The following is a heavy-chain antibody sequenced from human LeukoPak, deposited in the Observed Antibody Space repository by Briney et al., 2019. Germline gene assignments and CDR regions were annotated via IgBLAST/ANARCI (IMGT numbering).Heavy chain of an antibody. D-gene: IGHD3-16*01. J-gene: IGHJ6*03. CDR1: GFTFSSYA. CDR3: AKDLGGVNSYYYMDV. Sequence: GGSLRLSRAASGFTFSSYAMSWVRQAPGKGLEWVSAISGSGGSTYYADSVKGRFTISRDNSKNTLYLQMNSLRAEDTAVYYCAKDLGGVNSYYYMDVWGKGTTVTVSS. V-gene: IGHV3-23*01. CDR2: ISGSGGST.